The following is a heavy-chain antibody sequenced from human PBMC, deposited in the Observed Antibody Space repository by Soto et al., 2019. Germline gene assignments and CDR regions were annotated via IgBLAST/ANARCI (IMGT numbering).Heavy chain of an antibody. V-gene: IGHV1-2*02. Sequence: ASVKVSCKASGYTFTDYYMHWVRQAPGQGLEWMGWINPNSGGTNYAQKFQGRVTMTRDTSISTAYMELNRLRSDDTAVYYCARDQSPSSGWPGMDVWGQGTTVTV. CDR1: GYTFTDYY. D-gene: IGHD6-19*01. CDR3: ARDQSPSSGWPGMDV. J-gene: IGHJ6*02. CDR2: INPNSGGT.